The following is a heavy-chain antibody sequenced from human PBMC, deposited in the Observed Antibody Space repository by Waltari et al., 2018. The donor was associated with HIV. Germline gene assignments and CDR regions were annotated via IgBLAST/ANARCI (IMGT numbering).Heavy chain of an antibody. Sequence: EVQLLESGGGLVQPGLSLRLSCAASGFTFGNYAMSWVRPAPGRGLEWVSSISGSSTSTYYADSVKGRFTISRDNSRNTLYLQMNSLRAEDTAVYYCAKDLAVASEDYWGQGTLVTVSS. J-gene: IGHJ4*02. V-gene: IGHV3-23*01. CDR2: ISGSSTST. CDR3: AKDLAVASEDY. CDR1: GFTFGNYA. D-gene: IGHD6-19*01.